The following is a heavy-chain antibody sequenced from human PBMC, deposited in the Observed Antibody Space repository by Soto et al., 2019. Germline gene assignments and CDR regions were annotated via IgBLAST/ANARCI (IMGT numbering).Heavy chain of an antibody. CDR1: GFTFSSYW. J-gene: IGHJ4*02. CDR3: ARDEFSECGGDCPYDY. CDR2: IKQDGSEK. V-gene: IGHV3-7*01. Sequence: GGSLRLSCAASGFTFSSYWMSWVRQAPGKGLEWVANIKQDGSEKYYVDSVKGRFTISRDNAKNSLYLQMNSLRAEDTAVYYCARDEFSECGGDCPYDYWGQGTLVTVSS. D-gene: IGHD2-21*01.